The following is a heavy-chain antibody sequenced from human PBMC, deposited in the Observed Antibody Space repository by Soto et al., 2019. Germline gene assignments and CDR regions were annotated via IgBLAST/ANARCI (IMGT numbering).Heavy chain of an antibody. D-gene: IGHD3-16*01. V-gene: IGHV4-31*01. CDR2: IYYSGST. J-gene: IGHJ5*02. Sequence: QVQLQESGPGLVKPSQTLSLTCTVSGGSISSGGYYWSWIRQHPGKGLEWIGYIYYSGSTYYNPPLRRLVTISVDTSKTQFSLKLSSVTAADTAGYYCARVGGINWFDPWGQGTLVTVSS. CDR3: ARVGGINWFDP. CDR1: GGSISSGGYY.